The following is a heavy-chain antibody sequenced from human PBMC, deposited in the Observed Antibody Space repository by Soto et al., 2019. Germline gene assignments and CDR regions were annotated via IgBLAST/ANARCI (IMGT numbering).Heavy chain of an antibody. CDR1: GFTFSSYA. D-gene: IGHD5-18*01. Sequence: GGSLRLSCAASGFTFSSYAMSWVRQAPGKGLEWVSAISGSGGSTYYADSVKGRFTISRDNSKNTLYLQMNSLRAEDTAVYYCAKVLQAPLVVVNTDYYYYGMDVWGQGTRVTVSS. V-gene: IGHV3-23*01. J-gene: IGHJ6*02. CDR2: ISGSGGST. CDR3: AKVLQAPLVVVNTDYYYYGMDV.